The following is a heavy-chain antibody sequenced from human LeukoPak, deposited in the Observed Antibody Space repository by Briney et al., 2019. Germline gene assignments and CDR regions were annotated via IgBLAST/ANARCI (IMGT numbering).Heavy chain of an antibody. J-gene: IGHJ4*02. CDR1: GGSVSSGNYY. CDR3: ARLYSYGLYYFDY. CDR2: IYYTGST. D-gene: IGHD5-18*01. Sequence: SQTLSLTCSVSGGSVSSGNYYWTWIRQHPGKGLEWIGYIYYTGSTYYNPSLKSRVTISVDTSKNQFSLKLSSVTAADTAVYYCARLYSYGLYYFDYWGQGTLVTVSS. V-gene: IGHV4-31*03.